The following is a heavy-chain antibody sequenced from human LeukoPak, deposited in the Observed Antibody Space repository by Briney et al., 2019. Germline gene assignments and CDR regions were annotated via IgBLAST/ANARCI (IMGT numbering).Heavy chain of an antibody. Sequence: HPGGSLRLSCAASGFTFSSYGMHWVRQAPGKGLEWVAVISYDGSNKYYADSVKDRFTISRDNSKNTLYLQMNSLRAEDTAVYYCAKDPRYCSSTTSGCWGQGTLVTVSS. CDR1: GFTFSSYG. D-gene: IGHD2-2*01. J-gene: IGHJ4*02. V-gene: IGHV3-30*18. CDR2: ISYDGSNK. CDR3: AKDPRYCSSTTSGC.